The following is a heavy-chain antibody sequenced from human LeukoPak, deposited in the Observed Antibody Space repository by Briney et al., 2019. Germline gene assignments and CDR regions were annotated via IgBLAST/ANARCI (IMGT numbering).Heavy chain of an antibody. CDR3: ARAHLLGLIDY. D-gene: IGHD7-27*01. V-gene: IGHV4-31*03. Sequence: SETLSLTCTVSGGSISSGGYYWSWIRQHPGKGLEWIGYINYSGSTYYNPSLKSRVTISVDTSKNQFSLKLSSVTAADTAVYYCARAHLLGLIDYWGQGTLVTVSS. CDR1: GGSISSGGYY. CDR2: INYSGST. J-gene: IGHJ4*02.